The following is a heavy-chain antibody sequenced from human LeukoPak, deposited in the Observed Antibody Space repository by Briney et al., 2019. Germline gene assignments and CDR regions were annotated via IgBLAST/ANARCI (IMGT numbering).Heavy chain of an antibody. CDR2: IYYSGST. Sequence: SETLPLTCTVSGGSISSSSYYWGWIRQPPGRGLEWIGSIYYSGSTYYNPSLKSRVTISVDTSKNQFSLKLSSVTAADTAVYYCAGFSGYDYYFDYWGQGTLVTVSS. CDR1: GGSISSSSYY. V-gene: IGHV4-39*01. D-gene: IGHD5-12*01. J-gene: IGHJ4*02. CDR3: AGFSGYDYYFDY.